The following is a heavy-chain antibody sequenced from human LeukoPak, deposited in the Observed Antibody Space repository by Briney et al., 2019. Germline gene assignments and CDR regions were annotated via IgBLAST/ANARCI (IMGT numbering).Heavy chain of an antibody. CDR1: GFTFSSYS. CDR3: ARQVGVDDAFDI. CDR2: ISSGSSYI. J-gene: IGHJ3*02. D-gene: IGHD1-26*01. Sequence: PGGSLRLSCAASGFTFSSYSMNWVRQAPGKGLEWVSSISSGSSYIFYADSVKGRFTISRDNAKSSLYLQMNSLRAEDTAVYYCARQVGVDDAFDIWGQGTMVTISS. V-gene: IGHV3-21*01.